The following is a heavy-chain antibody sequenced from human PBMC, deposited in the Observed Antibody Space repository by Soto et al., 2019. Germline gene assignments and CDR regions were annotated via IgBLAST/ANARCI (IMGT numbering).Heavy chain of an antibody. CDR1: GGTFSSYT. CDR2: IIPILGIA. CDR3: ARDTTDRGVVVPAAMLGWFDP. Sequence: GASVKVSCTASGGTFSSYTISWVRQAPGQGLEWMGRIIPILGIANYAQKFQGRVTITADKSTSTAYMELSSLRSEDTAVYYCARDTTDRGVVVPAAMLGWFDPWGQGTLVTVSS. J-gene: IGHJ5*02. D-gene: IGHD2-2*01. V-gene: IGHV1-69*04.